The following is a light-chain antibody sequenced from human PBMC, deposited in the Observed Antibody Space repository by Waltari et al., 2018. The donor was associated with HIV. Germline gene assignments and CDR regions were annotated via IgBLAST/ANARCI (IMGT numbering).Light chain of an antibody. J-gene: IGLJ3*02. CDR3: SSFTGTTALV. V-gene: IGLV2-14*01. CDR2: EVS. Sequence: QSALTQPASVSGSPGQSITISCTGTSSDIGGYKYVSWFQQHPDKAPKLIIYEVSNRPSDISNLFSGSKSGNTASLTISVLQAEDEADYYCSSFTGTTALVFGGGTKLTVL. CDR1: SSDIGGYKY.